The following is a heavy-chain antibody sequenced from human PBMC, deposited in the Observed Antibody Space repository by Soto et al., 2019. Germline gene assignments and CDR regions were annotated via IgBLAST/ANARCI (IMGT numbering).Heavy chain of an antibody. Sequence: EVELVESGGGLVQAGGSLRVSCGVSGFTSSDHYMDWVRQAPGKGLEWVGRTANKSSRYTTEYAASVKGRFIISRDDSKISLYLQMNSLKIEDTAVYYCARAGFGHGLDVWGQGTTVTVSS. CDR1: GFTSSDHY. CDR3: ARAGFGHGLDV. J-gene: IGHJ6*02. D-gene: IGHD3-16*01. V-gene: IGHV3-72*01. CDR2: TANKSSRYTT.